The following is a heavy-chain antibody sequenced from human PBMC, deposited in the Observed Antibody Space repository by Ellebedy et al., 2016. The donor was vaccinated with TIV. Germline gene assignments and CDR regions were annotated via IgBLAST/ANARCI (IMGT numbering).Heavy chain of an antibody. Sequence: GESLKISCIGSGFTFEMYGMSWVRQAPGKGLEWVSTISGRGGSTYYADSVKGRFTISRDNTKNTLYLQMNRLGAEDAAVYFCAKGSSTWYQSDIDDWGQGTLVTVSS. J-gene: IGHJ4*02. CDR3: AKGSSTWYQSDIDD. CDR2: ISGRGGST. CDR1: GFTFEMYG. D-gene: IGHD6-13*01. V-gene: IGHV3-23*01.